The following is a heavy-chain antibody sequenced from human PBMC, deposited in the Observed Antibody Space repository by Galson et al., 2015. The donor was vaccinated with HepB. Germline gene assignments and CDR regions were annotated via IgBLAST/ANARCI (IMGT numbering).Heavy chain of an antibody. D-gene: IGHD2-2*01. J-gene: IGHJ6*02. CDR3: ARGPSPAAHYYYGMDV. Sequence: SVKVSCKASGYTFTSYYTHWVRQAPGQGLEWMGIINPSGGSTSYAQKFQGRVTMTRDTSTSTVYMELSSLRSEDTAVYYCARGPSPAAHYYYGMDVWGQGTTVTVSS. CDR1: GYTFTSYY. V-gene: IGHV1-46*01. CDR2: INPSGGST.